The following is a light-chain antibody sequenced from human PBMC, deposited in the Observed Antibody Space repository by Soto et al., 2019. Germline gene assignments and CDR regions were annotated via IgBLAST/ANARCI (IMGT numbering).Light chain of an antibody. Sequence: SYELTQPPSVSVAPGQTARVTCEGDNIGTLGVHWSRQRPGQAPVLIVYDDSDRPSGIPERFSGSNSGNTATLTISRGEAGAEADYYCQVWDSNSDQYVFGPGTQLTVL. CDR1: NIGTLG. V-gene: IGLV3-21*02. CDR3: QVWDSNSDQYV. J-gene: IGLJ7*01. CDR2: DDS.